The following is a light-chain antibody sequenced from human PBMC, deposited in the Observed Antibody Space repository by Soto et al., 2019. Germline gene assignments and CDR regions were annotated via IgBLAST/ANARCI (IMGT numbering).Light chain of an antibody. V-gene: IGLV2-23*03. Sequence: QCALTQPASVSGSPGQSITIPCTGTISDVGSYNFVSWYQQHPGKAPKLMIYEGTKRPSGVSYRFSGSKSGNTASLTISGLQAEDEADYYCCSYAGSSTFVFGTGTKVTVL. CDR2: EGT. J-gene: IGLJ1*01. CDR3: CSYAGSSTFV. CDR1: ISDVGSYNF.